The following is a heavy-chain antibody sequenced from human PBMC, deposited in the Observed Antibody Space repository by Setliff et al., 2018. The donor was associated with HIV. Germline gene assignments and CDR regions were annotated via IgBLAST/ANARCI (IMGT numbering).Heavy chain of an antibody. V-gene: IGHV1-24*01. Sequence: ASVKVSCKISGYTLTKDSMHWVRQAPGKGLEWMGCFDPQDGNTSYAQKFQVRVTMTADTSTDTAYMELSSLRSEDTAVYYCAIDGTGGWLRRMHDFWGPGTLVTVSS. J-gene: IGHJ4*02. CDR3: AIDGTGGWLRRMHDF. CDR2: FDPQDGNT. D-gene: IGHD3-22*01. CDR1: GYTLTKDS.